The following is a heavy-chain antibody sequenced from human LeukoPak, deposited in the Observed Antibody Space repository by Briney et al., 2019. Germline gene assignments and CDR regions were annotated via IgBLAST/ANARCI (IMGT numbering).Heavy chain of an antibody. CDR2: INTHNGGT. CDR1: GYTFTGYY. J-gene: IGHJ3*02. D-gene: IGHD3-10*01. V-gene: IGHV1-2*06. Sequence: GASVKVSCKASGYTFTGYYMHWVRQAPGQGLEYMGRINTHNGGTVYALQFQGRLSMTRDTSISTAYMELSRLRSDDTAVYYCARERLGEGMEKAFDIWGQGTMVTVSS. CDR3: ARERLGEGMEKAFDI.